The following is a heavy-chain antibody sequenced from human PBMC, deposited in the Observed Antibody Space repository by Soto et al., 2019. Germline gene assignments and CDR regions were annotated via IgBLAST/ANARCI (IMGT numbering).Heavy chain of an antibody. CDR2: INHNGYS. CDR3: ARQVYAPRHGLVDV. D-gene: IGHD2-8*01. CDR1: AGSIIDYY. Sequence: QVQLQESGPGLVKPSETLSLTCNVSAGSIIDYYCSWFRQPPGKGLEWIGYINHNGYSAYNLALKRRNTMSVDTAKTQFSLVLDSVTDTDTAVYYCARQVYAPRHGLVDVWGKGTTVIVSS. V-gene: IGHV4-59*08. J-gene: IGHJ6*04.